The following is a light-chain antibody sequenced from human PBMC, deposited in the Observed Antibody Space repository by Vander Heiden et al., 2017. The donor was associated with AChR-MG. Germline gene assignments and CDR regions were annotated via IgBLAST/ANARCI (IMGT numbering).Light chain of an antibody. CDR3: QQSDSTPYT. CDR2: AAS. V-gene: IGKV1-39*01. J-gene: IGKJ2*01. Sequence: DIQMTQSPSSLSASAGDRVTITCRASQSISSYLKWYQQKPGKAPKLLIYAASSLQSGVPSRFSGSGSATDFTLTISSRQPADFATFYCQQSDSTPYTFGQGTKLEIK. CDR1: QSISSY.